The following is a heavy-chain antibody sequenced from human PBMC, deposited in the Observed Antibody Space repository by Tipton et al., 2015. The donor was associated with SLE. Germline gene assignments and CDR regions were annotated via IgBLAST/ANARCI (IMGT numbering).Heavy chain of an antibody. D-gene: IGHD3-10*01. CDR1: GGSFSDYS. V-gene: IGHV4-34*10. Sequence: TLSLTCAVYGGSFSDYSWSWIRQPPGKGLEWIGQINHSGSINYNPSLKSRVTMSADTSRNQFSLKVSSVTAADTAVYYCAAQRDGSGSYYPVNLGYWGQGTLVIVSS. J-gene: IGHJ4*02. CDR3: AAQRDGSGSYYPVNLGY. CDR2: INHSGSI.